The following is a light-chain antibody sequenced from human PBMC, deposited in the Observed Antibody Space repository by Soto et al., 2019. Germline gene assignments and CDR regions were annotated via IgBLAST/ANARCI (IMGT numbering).Light chain of an antibody. CDR2: GAS. J-gene: IGKJ4*01. CDR1: QDIGNF. Sequence: IPMTQSPSSLSASPGDSVTITCRASQDIGNFLAWYQQKPGTVAKLLIYGASTLQSGVPSRFSGSGSETNFTLTIASLQAEAAASYYCQKYNSAPLTFGGGTKVEIK. V-gene: IGKV1-27*01. CDR3: QKYNSAPLT.